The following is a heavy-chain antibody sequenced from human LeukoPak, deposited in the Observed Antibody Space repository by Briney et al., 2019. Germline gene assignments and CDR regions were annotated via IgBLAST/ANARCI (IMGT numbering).Heavy chain of an antibody. CDR1: GFTFSSHW. J-gene: IGHJ3*02. CDR3: ARRTQDAFDI. D-gene: IGHD2-15*01. V-gene: IGHV3-74*01. Sequence: GGSLRLSCAASGFTFSSHWMHWVRQGPGKGLVWVSHISSDGSSTNYADSVKGRFTISRDNAKNTLYLQVNSLRAEDTAVYYCARRTQDAFDIWGQGTMVTVSS. CDR2: ISSDGSST.